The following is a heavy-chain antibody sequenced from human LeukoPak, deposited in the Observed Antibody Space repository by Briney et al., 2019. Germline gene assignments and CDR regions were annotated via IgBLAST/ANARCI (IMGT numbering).Heavy chain of an antibody. CDR3: VKGYCSSTCCYAFDY. CDR1: GFIFSSHA. CDR2: ISSNGGST. V-gene: IGHV3-64D*09. Sequence: GGSLRLSCSASGFIFSSHAIHWVRQAPGKGLEYVSGISSNGGSTYYADSVKGRFTISRDNSKNTQYLQMSSLRAEDTAVYYCVKGYCSSTCCYAFDYWGQGTLVTVSS. J-gene: IGHJ4*02. D-gene: IGHD2-2*01.